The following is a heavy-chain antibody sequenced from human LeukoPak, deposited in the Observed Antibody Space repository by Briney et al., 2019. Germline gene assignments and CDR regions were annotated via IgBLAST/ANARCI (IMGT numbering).Heavy chain of an antibody. Sequence: QPGGSLRLSCAASGFTFSSYAMSWVRQAPGKGLEWVSAISGSGGSTYYTDSVKGRFTLSRDNSKNTLYLQMNSLRAEDTAVYYCAKVRFLSLDYFDYWGQGTLVTVSS. D-gene: IGHD2/OR15-2a*01. V-gene: IGHV3-23*01. CDR2: ISGSGGST. CDR1: GFTFSSYA. CDR3: AKVRFLSLDYFDY. J-gene: IGHJ4*02.